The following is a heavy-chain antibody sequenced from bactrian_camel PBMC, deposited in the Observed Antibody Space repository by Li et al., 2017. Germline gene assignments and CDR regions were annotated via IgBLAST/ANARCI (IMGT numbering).Heavy chain of an antibody. D-gene: IGHD4*01. CDR1: GLIMVDFA. Sequence: HVQLVESGGGLVQAGGSLTLSCTASGLIMVDFAMGWFRRALGKEGITCVSWSGGTTYYDESVEGRFVISQDMSKNMVVLQMDNLKPEDTAMYYCAAAVPFLTCPRNIGTSHFASWGQGTQVTVS. V-gene: IGHV3S60*01. CDR3: AAAVPFLTCPRNIGTSHFAS. J-gene: IGHJ6*01. CDR2: VSWSGGTT.